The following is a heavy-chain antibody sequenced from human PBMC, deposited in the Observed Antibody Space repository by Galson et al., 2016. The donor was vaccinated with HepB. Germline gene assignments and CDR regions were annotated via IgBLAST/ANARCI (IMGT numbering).Heavy chain of an antibody. CDR2: VLPMFGST. CDR1: GGDFNSYA. J-gene: IGHJ3*01. D-gene: IGHD2-15*01. V-gene: IGHV1-69*13. CDR3: AREGRGLGVLAGRDAFDF. Sequence: SVKVSCKASGGDFNSYAISWVRQAPGQGLEWMGGVLPMFGSTNYAQEIQDRITISADASTSTAYMELSSLRSEDTAVYYCAREGRGLGVLAGRDAFDFWGQGTVVTVSS.